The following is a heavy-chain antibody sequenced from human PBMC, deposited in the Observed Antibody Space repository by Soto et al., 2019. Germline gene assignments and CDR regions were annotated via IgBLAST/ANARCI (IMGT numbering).Heavy chain of an antibody. CDR1: GFSRRTSRVH. J-gene: IGHJ4*02. D-gene: IGHD6-6*01. CDR3: AHRRPYSNSPEYILDY. Sequence: QITLKESGPTLVKPTQSLTLTCTFSGFSRRTSRVHLGWLRPPPGTALVWLALIYWDDEMRYQLSLKSRLTITKGRARHQVVGRMTDTDPLDTTTNYCAHRRPYSNSPEYILDYWGQGTLVTVSS. CDR2: IYWDDEM. V-gene: IGHV2-5*02.